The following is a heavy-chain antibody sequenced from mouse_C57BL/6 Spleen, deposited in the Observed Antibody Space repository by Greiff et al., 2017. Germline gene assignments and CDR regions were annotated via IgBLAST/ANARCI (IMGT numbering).Heavy chain of an antibody. CDR2: ISDGGSYT. V-gene: IGHV5-4*03. Sequence: EVKLVESGGGLVKPGGSLKLSCAASGFTFSSYAMSWVRQTPEKRLEWVATISDGGSYTYYPDNVKGRFTISRDNAKNNLYLQMSHLESEDTAMYYCARPRATVAHGAMDYWGQGTSVTVSS. J-gene: IGHJ4*01. CDR3: ARPRATVAHGAMDY. D-gene: IGHD3-1*01. CDR1: GFTFSSYA.